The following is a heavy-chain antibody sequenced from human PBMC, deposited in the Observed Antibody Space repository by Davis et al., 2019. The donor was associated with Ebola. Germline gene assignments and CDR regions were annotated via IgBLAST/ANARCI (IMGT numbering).Heavy chain of an antibody. CDR1: GGSISSGSYY. Sequence: PSETLSLTCTVSGGSISSGSYYWSWIRQPAGKGLEWIGHIYTSGSTNYNPSLKSRVTISVDTSKNQFSLKLSSVTAADTAVYYCARGLYYDYIWGSNWFDPWGQGTLVTVSS. CDR3: ARGLYYDYIWGSNWFDP. J-gene: IGHJ5*02. V-gene: IGHV4-61*09. D-gene: IGHD3-16*01. CDR2: IYTSGST.